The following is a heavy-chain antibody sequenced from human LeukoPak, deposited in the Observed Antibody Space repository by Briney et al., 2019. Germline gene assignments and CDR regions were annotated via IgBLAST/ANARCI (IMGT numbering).Heavy chain of an antibody. J-gene: IGHJ5*02. CDR3: AKDGIQLWLQFDP. V-gene: IGHV3-23*01. CDR2: ISGSGGST. Sequence: PGGSLRLSCAASGFTFSSYSMNWVRQAPGKGLEWVSAISGSGGSTYYADSVKGRFTISRDNSKNTLYLQMNSLRAEDTAVYYCAKDGIQLWLQFDPWGQGTLVTVSS. CDR1: GFTFSSYS. D-gene: IGHD5-18*01.